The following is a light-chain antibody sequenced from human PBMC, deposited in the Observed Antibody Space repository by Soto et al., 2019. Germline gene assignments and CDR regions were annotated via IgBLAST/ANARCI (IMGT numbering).Light chain of an antibody. CDR3: SSYISRTFVV. CDR2: DVT. J-gene: IGLJ2*01. V-gene: IGLV2-14*01. CDR1: SGDVGGYNY. Sequence: QSALTQPASVSGSPGQSITISCTGTSGDVGGYNYVSWYQRHPGKAPKLIIYDVTNRPSGVSERFSGFKSGNTASVTISGLRDEDEGDYYCSSYISRTFVVFGGGTKLTVL.